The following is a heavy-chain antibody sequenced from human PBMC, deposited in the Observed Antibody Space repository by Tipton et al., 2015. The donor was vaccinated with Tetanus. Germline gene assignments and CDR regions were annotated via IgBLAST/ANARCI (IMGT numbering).Heavy chain of an antibody. J-gene: IGHJ4*02. D-gene: IGHD2-21*01. Sequence: TLSLTCTVSGGAVRSDNSYWSWIRQPPGKGLQWIAYVDDSGRTNSDYFLKSRVTTSLDTSKNQFSLKLTSVTAADTAVYYCARSNFAYSKNGAFDYWGQGTLVTVSS. CDR2: VDDSGRT. V-gene: IGHV4-61*01. CDR3: ARSNFAYSKNGAFDY. CDR1: GGAVRSDNSY.